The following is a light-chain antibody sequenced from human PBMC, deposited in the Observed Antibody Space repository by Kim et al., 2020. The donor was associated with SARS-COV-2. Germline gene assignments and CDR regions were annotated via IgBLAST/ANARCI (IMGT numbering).Light chain of an antibody. J-gene: IGLJ3*02. CDR1: SGSIASNY. V-gene: IGLV6-57*01. CDR3: QSYDSSNLRV. CDR2: EDN. Sequence: KTVTISCTRSSGSIASNYVQWYQQRPGSSPTTVIYEDNQRPSGVPDRFSGSIDSSTNSASLTISGLKTEDEADYYCQSYDSSNLRVFGGGTQLTVL.